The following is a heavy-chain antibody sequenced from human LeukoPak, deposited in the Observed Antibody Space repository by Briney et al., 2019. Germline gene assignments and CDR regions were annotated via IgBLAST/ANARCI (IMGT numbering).Heavy chain of an antibody. D-gene: IGHD2-15*01. Sequence: GRSLRLSCAASGFSFSYYGMHWFRQTPGKGLEWVAVISHDGSNKYYADSAKGRFTLSRDNHKNTMYLQMNSLRAEDTAVYYCAKDKAAWPSYALDYWGQGTLVTVSS. CDR1: GFSFSYYG. CDR3: AKDKAAWPSYALDY. V-gene: IGHV3-30*18. J-gene: IGHJ4*02. CDR2: ISHDGSNK.